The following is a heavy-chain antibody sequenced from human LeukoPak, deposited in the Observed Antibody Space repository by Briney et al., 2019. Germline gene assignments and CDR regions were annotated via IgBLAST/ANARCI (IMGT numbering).Heavy chain of an antibody. Sequence: SETLSLTCTVLDGSISIYYWSWIRQPPGKGLEWIGYIYNSGSTDYNPSLKSRVTISADTSKNQFSLKVSSVTAADTAVYYCARGRSNYYGMDVWGQGTTVTVSS. V-gene: IGHV4-59*01. CDR1: DGSISIYY. CDR3: ARGRSNYYGMDV. J-gene: IGHJ6*02. CDR2: IYNSGST. D-gene: IGHD1-26*01.